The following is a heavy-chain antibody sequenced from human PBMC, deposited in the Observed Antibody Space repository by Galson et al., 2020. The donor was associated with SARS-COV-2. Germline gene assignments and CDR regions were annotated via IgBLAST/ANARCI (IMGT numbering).Heavy chain of an antibody. CDR1: GDSVSSNVVA. V-gene: IGHV6-1*01. D-gene: IGHD1-1*01. CDR2: TYFRSKWSS. Sequence: SQTLSLTCAISGDSVSSNVVAWNWIRQSPSRGLEWLGRTYFRSKWSSDYAVSMTGRITINADASKNQFSLHLDSVTPEDTAVYYCMRNEVGEDWGQGTLVTVSS. CDR3: MRNEVGED. J-gene: IGHJ4*02.